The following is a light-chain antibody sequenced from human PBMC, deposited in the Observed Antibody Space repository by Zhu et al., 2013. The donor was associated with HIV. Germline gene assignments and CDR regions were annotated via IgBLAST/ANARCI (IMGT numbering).Light chain of an antibody. CDR2: LNSDGSH. Sequence: QPVLTQSPSASASLGASVKLTCTLSSGHSSYAIAWHQQQPEKGPRYLMKLNSDGSHSKGDGISDRFSGSSSGAERYLTISSLQSEDEADYYCQTWGTGIHKVFGGGTKLTVL. CDR1: SGHSSYA. J-gene: IGLJ3*02. CDR3: QTWGTGIHKV. V-gene: IGLV4-69*01.